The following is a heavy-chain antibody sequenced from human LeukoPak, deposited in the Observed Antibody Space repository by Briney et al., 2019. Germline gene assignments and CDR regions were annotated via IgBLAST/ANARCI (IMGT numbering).Heavy chain of an antibody. V-gene: IGHV1-69*05. CDR1: GGTFSSYA. Sequence: SVKVSCTASGGTFSSYAISWVRQAPGQGLEWMGGIIPIFGTANYAQKFQGRVTITTDESTSTAYMELSSLRSEDTAVYYCASGYDFWSGYYSPRPDYYYYMDVWGKGTTVTVSS. J-gene: IGHJ6*03. CDR3: ASGYDFWSGYYSPRPDYYYYMDV. CDR2: IIPIFGTA. D-gene: IGHD3-3*01.